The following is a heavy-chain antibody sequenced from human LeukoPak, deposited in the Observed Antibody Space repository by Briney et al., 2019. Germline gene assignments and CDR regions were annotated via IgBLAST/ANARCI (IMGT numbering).Heavy chain of an antibody. Sequence: GGSLRLSCAASGFTFSSYGMHWVRQAPGKGLEWVAVISYDGSNKYYADSVKGRFTISRDNSKNTLYLQMNSLRAEDTAVYYCGSKVIVGVWGQGALVTVSS. CDR3: GSKVIVGV. CDR2: ISYDGSNK. D-gene: IGHD2-2*01. V-gene: IGHV3-30*03. J-gene: IGHJ4*02. CDR1: GFTFSSYG.